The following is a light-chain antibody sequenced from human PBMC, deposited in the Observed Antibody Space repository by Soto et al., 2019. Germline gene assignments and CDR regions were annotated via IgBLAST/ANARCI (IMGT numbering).Light chain of an antibody. CDR1: SSDVGGYNY. J-gene: IGLJ3*02. Sequence: QSALTQPASVSGSPGQSITISCTGTSSDVGGYNYVSWYQQHPDKAPKLMIYAVTGRPSGVSNRFSGSKSGNTASLTISGLQAEDEADYYCSSYTSSSTWVFGGGTKLTVL. CDR2: AVT. CDR3: SSYTSSSTWV. V-gene: IGLV2-14*01.